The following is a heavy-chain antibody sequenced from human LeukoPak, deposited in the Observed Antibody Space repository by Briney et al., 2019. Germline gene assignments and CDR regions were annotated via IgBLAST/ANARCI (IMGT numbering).Heavy chain of an antibody. V-gene: IGHV3-20*04. J-gene: IGHJ4*02. CDR1: GFTFDDYG. CDR3: ARDLGYSSSWYASP. D-gene: IGHD6-13*01. Sequence: PGGSLRLSCAASGFTFDDYGMSWVRQAPGKGLEWVSGINWNGGSTGYADSVKGRFTISRDNAKNSLYLQMSSLRAEDTALYYCARDLGYSSSWYASPWGQGTLVTVSS. CDR2: INWNGGST.